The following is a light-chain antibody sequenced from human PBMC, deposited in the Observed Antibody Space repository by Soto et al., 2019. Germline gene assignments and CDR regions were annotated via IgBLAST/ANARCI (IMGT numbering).Light chain of an antibody. J-gene: IGKJ3*01. Sequence: EIVLTQSPGTLSLSPGERATLSCRASQSVSSSYLAWYQQKPGQAPRLLIYGASIRATDIPDRFSGSGSGTDFTLTISRLEPEDFAVYYCQQYGSSSFTFGPGTKVDIK. CDR1: QSVSSSY. CDR3: QQYGSSSFT. CDR2: GAS. V-gene: IGKV3-20*01.